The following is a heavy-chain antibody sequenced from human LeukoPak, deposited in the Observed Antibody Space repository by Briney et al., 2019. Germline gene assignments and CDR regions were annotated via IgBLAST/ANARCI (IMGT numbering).Heavy chain of an antibody. CDR2: IYYSGST. D-gene: IGHD3-3*01. V-gene: IGHV4-39*01. CDR1: GGSISSSSYY. J-gene: IGHJ3*02. CDR3: ARVSDFWSGYEPEGGDAFDI. Sequence: SETLSLTCTVSGGSISSSSYYWGWIRQPPGKGLEWIGSIYYSGSTYYNPSLKSRVTISVDTSKNQFSLKLSSVTAADTAVYYCARVSDFWSGYEPEGGDAFDIWGRGTMVTVSS.